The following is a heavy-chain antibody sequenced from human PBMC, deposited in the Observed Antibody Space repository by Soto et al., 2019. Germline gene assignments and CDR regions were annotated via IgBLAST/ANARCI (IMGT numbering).Heavy chain of an antibody. V-gene: IGHV1-2*04. CDR2: INPNSGGT. Sequence: ASVKVSCKASGYTFTGYYMHWVRQAPGQGLEWMGWINPNSGGTNYAQKFQGWVTMTRDTSISTAYMELSRLRSDDTAGYYCARGVGATTYYYYCYMDVWGKGTTVTVSS. CDR3: ARGVGATTYYYYCYMDV. D-gene: IGHD1-26*01. J-gene: IGHJ6*03. CDR1: GYTFTGYY.